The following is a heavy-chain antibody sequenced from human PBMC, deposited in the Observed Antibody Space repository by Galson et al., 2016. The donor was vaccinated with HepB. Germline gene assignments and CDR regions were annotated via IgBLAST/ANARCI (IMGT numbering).Heavy chain of an antibody. CDR3: ARTSLTGDYFDY. Sequence: SLRLSCATSGFAFNSXXXNWXXXAPXXGLXXXSQXXXSGXXTYXXXSLKXRFTISXDDAKNSIXXQIHNLGAEDTAVXXWARTSLTGDYFDYWGRGTLVTLSS. CDR1: GFAFNSXX. D-gene: IGHD4/OR15-4a*01. CDR2: XXXSGXXT. V-gene: IGHV3-11*01. J-gene: IGHJ4*01.